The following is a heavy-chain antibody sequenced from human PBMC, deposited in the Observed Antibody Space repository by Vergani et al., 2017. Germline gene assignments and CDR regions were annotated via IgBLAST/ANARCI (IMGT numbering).Heavy chain of an antibody. Sequence: QVQLQQWGAGLLKPSETLSLTCAVYGGSFSGYYWSWIRQPPGKGLEWIGEINHSGSTNYNPSLKSRVTISVDTSKNQFSLKLSSVTAADTAVYYCARDQYSSSSGLFDPWGHGTLVTVSS. V-gene: IGHV4-34*01. CDR3: ARDQYSSSSGLFDP. CDR2: INHSGST. J-gene: IGHJ5*02. D-gene: IGHD6-6*01. CDR1: GGSFSGYY.